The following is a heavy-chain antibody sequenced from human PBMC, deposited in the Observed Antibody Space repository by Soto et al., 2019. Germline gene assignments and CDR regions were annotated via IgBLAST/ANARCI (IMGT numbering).Heavy chain of an antibody. CDR1: GFDFGDYY. Sequence: QVQLVESGGGLVKPGGSLRLSCTGSGFDFGDYYMSWIRQAPGKGLEWVSYIDSGDGTTYYTDSVKGRFTISRDNAKKTGYLQMSSLRVEDTALYYCVRPYYRSSWFPFDRWGQGTLVNVSS. D-gene: IGHD6-13*01. CDR3: VRPYYRSSWFPFDR. V-gene: IGHV3-11*01. J-gene: IGHJ4*02. CDR2: IDSGDGTT.